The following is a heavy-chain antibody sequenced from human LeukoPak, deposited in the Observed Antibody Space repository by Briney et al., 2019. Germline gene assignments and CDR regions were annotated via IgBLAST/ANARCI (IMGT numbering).Heavy chain of an antibody. CDR2: INHSGST. CDR1: GGSFSGYY. J-gene: IGHJ6*02. V-gene: IGHV4-34*01. CDR3: AREGSGYDYNYGMDV. Sequence: SETLSLTCAVYGGSFSGYYWSWIRQPPGKGLEWIGEINHSGSTNYNPSLKSRVTMSVDTSKNQFSLKLSSVTAADTAVYYCAREGSGYDYNYGMDVWGQGTTVTVSS. D-gene: IGHD5-12*01.